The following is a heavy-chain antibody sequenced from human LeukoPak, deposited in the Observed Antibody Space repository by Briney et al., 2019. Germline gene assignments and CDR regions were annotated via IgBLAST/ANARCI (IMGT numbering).Heavy chain of an antibody. CDR2: INAGNGNT. CDR3: ARGITIFGVVTDSAAFDY. D-gene: IGHD3-3*01. Sequence: ASVKVSCKASGYTFTSYAMHWVRQAPGQRLEWMGWINAGNGNTKYSQEFQGRVTITRDTSASTAYMELSSLRSEDMAVYYCARGITIFGVVTDSAAFDYWGQGTLVTVSS. V-gene: IGHV1-3*03. J-gene: IGHJ4*02. CDR1: GYTFTSYA.